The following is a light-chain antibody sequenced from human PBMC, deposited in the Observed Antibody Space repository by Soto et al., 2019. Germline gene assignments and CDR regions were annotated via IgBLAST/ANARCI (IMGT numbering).Light chain of an antibody. V-gene: IGLV2-11*01. Sequence: QSALTQPRSVSGSPGQSAAISCTGTSSDVGGYNYVSWYQQHPGKAPKLMIYDVTKRPSGVPDRFSASKSGNTASLTISGLQADDEADYYCVSYTSSTTYVFGTGTKVTVL. CDR3: VSYTSSTTYV. J-gene: IGLJ1*01. CDR1: SSDVGGYNY. CDR2: DVT.